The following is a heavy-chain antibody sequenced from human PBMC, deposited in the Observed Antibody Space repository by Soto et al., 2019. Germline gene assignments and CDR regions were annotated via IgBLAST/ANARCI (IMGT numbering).Heavy chain of an antibody. CDR1: GYTFTSYG. J-gene: IGHJ3*02. CDR2: ISAYNGNT. D-gene: IGHD6-13*01. V-gene: IGHV1-18*01. CDR3: ARDSSSWYARRQAFDI. Sequence: GASVKVSCKASGYTFTSYGISWVRQAPGQGLEWMGWISAYNGNTNYAQKLQGRVTMTTDTSTSTAYMELRNLRSDDTAVYYCARDSSSWYARRQAFDIWGQGTMVTVSS.